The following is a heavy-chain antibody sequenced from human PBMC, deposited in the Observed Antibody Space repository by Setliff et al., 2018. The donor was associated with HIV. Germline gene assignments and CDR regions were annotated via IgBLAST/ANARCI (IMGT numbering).Heavy chain of an antibody. D-gene: IGHD3-3*01. CDR3: ARDPGYGPFGVLTRKGPGYYYYYMDV. V-gene: IGHV3-30*04. CDR1: GFTFSGYA. Sequence: GGSLRLSCAASGFTFSGYAMHWVRKAPGKGLEWVAVISYDGSNKYYPDSVKGRFTISRDNSKNTLYLQMNSLRVEDTAVYYCARDPGYGPFGVLTRKGPGYYYYYMDVWGKGTTVTVSS. CDR2: ISYDGSNK. J-gene: IGHJ6*03.